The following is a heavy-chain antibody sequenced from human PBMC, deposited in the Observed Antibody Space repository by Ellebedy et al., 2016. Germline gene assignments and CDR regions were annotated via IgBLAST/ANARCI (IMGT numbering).Heavy chain of an antibody. D-gene: IGHD3-3*01. CDR3: AREKEGITIFGVENWFDP. V-gene: IGHV1-3*01. J-gene: IGHJ5*02. CDR1: GYTFTSYA. CDR2: INAGNGNT. Sequence: ASVKVSCKASGYTFTSYAMHWVRQAPGQRLEWMGWINAGNGNTKYSQKFQGRVTITRDTSASTAYMELSSLRSEDTAVYYCAREKEGITIFGVENWFDPWGQGTLVTVSS.